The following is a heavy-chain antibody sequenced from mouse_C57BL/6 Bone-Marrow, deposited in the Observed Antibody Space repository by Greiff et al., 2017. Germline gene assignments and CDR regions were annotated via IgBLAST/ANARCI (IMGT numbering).Heavy chain of an antibody. V-gene: IGHV5-9*01. D-gene: IGHD4-1*01. CDR3: ARRPYNWAWFAY. J-gene: IGHJ3*01. Sequence: DVKLVESGGGLVKPGGSLKLSCAASGFTFSSYTMSWVRQTPEKRLEWVATISGGGGNTYYPDSVKGRFTISRDNAKNTLYLQMSSLRSEDTALYYCARRPYNWAWFAYWGQGTLVTVSA. CDR2: ISGGGGNT. CDR1: GFTFSSYT.